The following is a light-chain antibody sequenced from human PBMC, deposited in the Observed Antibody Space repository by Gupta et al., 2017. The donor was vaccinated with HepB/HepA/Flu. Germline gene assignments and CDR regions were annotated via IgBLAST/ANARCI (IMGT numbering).Light chain of an antibody. CDR2: AIS. Sequence: ELVLTQSPGTLSLSSGERATLSCRTSQTIWDSQLAWYQQKPGQPPRLLIYAISIRATGIPDRVSGSGSGTDFTLTINRLEPEDVAVYYCQQYDTSTLTFGPGTRVEIK. CDR3: QQYDTSTLT. J-gene: IGKJ1*01. V-gene: IGKV3-20*01. CDR1: QTIWDSQ.